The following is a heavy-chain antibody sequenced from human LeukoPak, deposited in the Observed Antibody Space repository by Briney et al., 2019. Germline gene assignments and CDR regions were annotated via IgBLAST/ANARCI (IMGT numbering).Heavy chain of an antibody. D-gene: IGHD5-24*01. J-gene: IGHJ4*02. CDR2: IYSGGST. V-gene: IGHV3-53*01. CDR3: ARVGDGCNSKSDDY. Sequence: GGSLRLSCAASGFTFSSYGMSWVRQAPGKGLEWVSVIYSGGSTYYADSVKGRFTISRDNSKNTLYLQMNSLRAEDTAVYYCARVGDGCNSKSDDYWGQGTLVTVSS. CDR1: GFTFSSYG.